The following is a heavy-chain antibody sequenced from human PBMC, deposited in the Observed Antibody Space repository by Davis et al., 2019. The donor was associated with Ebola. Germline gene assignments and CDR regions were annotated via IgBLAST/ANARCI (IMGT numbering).Heavy chain of an antibody. CDR1: GFTFRNYW. J-gene: IGHJ6*02. Sequence: GESLKISCAASGFTFRNYWMSWVRQAPGKGLEWVANIKPDESEKYYVDSVKGRFTISRDNAKNSLCLQMNSLRAEDTAVYYCAKDLMRSGVWGMDVWGQGTTVTVSS. V-gene: IGHV3-7*01. CDR2: IKPDESEK. D-gene: IGHD3-10*01. CDR3: AKDLMRSGVWGMDV.